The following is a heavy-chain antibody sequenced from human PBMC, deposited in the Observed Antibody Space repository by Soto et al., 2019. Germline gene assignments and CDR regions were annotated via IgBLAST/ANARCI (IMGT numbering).Heavy chain of an antibody. D-gene: IGHD4-17*01. J-gene: IGHJ4*02. Sequence: GGSLRLSCAASGFSFNKAWMNWVRQAPGKGLKWVGRIKSETDSGTTDYAAPVKGRFTISRDDSKNMLYLHMNSLKTGDTAMYYCTTDDMTTGVVWGQGTLVTVSS. CDR2: IKSETDSGTT. CDR1: GFSFNKAW. V-gene: IGHV3-15*07. CDR3: TTDDMTTGVV.